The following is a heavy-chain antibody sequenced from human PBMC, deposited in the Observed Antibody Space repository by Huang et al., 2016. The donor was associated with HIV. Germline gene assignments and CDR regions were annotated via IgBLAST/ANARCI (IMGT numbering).Heavy chain of an antibody. Sequence: QLQLQESGPGLVKPSETLSLTCTVSGGSIRSDNYYWGWIRQPPGKGLEWIGRIDYSGGTYYNPDRKSRVTITVDNAKKQFSVKMRCVTAADAAVYYCARRPGSITMIRGVITDPYWGQGTLVTVSS. CDR2: IDYSGGT. CDR3: ARRPGSITMIRGVITDPY. CDR1: GGSIRSDNYY. V-gene: IGHV4-39*01. J-gene: IGHJ4*02. D-gene: IGHD3-10*01.